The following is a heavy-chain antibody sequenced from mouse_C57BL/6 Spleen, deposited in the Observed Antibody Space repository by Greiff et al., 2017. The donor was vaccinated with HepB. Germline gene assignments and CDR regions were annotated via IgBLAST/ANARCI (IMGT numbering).Heavy chain of an antibody. CDR1: GFNIKDYY. CDR3: TTLDSSGRGGFAY. J-gene: IGHJ3*01. V-gene: IGHV14-1*01. D-gene: IGHD3-2*02. Sequence: EVQLQQSGAELVRPGASVKLSCTASGFNIKDYYMHWVKQRPEQGLEWIGRIDPEDGDTEYAPKFQGKVTMTADTSSNTAYLQLSSLTSEDTAVYYCTTLDSSGRGGFAYWGQGTLVTVSA. CDR2: IDPEDGDT.